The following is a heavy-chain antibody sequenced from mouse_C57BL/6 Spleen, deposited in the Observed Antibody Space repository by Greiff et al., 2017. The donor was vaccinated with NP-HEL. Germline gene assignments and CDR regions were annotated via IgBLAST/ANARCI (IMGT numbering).Heavy chain of an antibody. V-gene: IGHV1-69*01. CDR2: IDPSDSYT. CDR3: ARKDYGSLFDY. Sequence: QVQLQQPGAELVMPGASVKLSCKASGYTFTSYWMHWVKQRPGQGLEWIGEIDPSDSYTNYNQKFKGKSTLTVDKSSSTAYMQLSSLTSEDSAFYYWARKDYGSLFDYWGQGTTLTVSS. D-gene: IGHD1-1*01. CDR1: GYTFTSYW. J-gene: IGHJ2*01.